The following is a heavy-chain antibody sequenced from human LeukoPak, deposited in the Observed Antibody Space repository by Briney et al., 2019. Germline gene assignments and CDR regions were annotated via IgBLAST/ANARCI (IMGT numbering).Heavy chain of an antibody. CDR3: AKAWDPKQWLAYPYFDY. J-gene: IGHJ4*02. D-gene: IGHD6-19*01. CDR1: GFTFSSYA. Sequence: GGSLRLSCAASGFTFSSYAMSWVCQAPGKGLEWVSAISGSGGSTYYADSVKGRFTISRDNSKNTLYLQMNSLRAEDTAVYYCAKAWDPKQWLAYPYFDYWGQGTLVTVSS. CDR2: ISGSGGST. V-gene: IGHV3-23*01.